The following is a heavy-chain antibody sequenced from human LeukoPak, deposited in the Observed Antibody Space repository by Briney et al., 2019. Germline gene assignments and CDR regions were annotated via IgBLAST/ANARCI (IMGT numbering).Heavy chain of an antibody. CDR3: ARRRYYDSTGYLD. Sequence: PSETLSLTCTISSGSISSSSYYWGWIRQPPGKGLEWIADIYYSGSTYYNPSLKSRVSISIDTSNNHFSLRLSSVTAADTALYYCARRRYYDSTGYLDWGQGTQVTVSS. J-gene: IGHJ1*01. V-gene: IGHV4-39*02. D-gene: IGHD3-22*01. CDR2: IYYSGST. CDR1: SGSISSSSYY.